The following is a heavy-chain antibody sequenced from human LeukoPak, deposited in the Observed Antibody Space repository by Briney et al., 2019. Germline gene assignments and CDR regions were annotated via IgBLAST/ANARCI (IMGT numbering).Heavy chain of an antibody. V-gene: IGHV1-69*06. CDR3: ARVPSGWNYNFDY. Sequence: SVKVSCKASGGTFSSYAISWVRQAPGQGLEWMGGIIPIFGTANYAQKFQGRVTMTEDTSTDTAYMELSSLRSDDTAAYYCARVPSGWNYNFDYWGQGTLVTVSS. J-gene: IGHJ4*02. CDR2: IIPIFGTA. CDR1: GGTFSSYA. D-gene: IGHD1-7*01.